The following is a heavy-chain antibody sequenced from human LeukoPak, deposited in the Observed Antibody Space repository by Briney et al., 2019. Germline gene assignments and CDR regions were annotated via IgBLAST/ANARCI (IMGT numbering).Heavy chain of an antibody. CDR1: GFSFKNYL. V-gene: IGHV3-74*01. CDR3: AREPFWSGYYSNLHFDY. J-gene: IGHJ4*02. Sequence: PGGSLRLSCSISGFSFKNYLMHWVRQAPGKGLVWVSRISTDGIDTTYADSVKGRFTISRDNAKNTLYLQMNSLRAEDTAVYYCAREPFWSGYYSNLHFDYWGQGTLVTVSS. D-gene: IGHD3-3*01. CDR2: ISTDGIDT.